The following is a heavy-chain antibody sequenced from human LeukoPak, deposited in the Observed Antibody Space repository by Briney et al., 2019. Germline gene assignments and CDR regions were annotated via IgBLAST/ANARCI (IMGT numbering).Heavy chain of an antibody. V-gene: IGHV3-23*01. CDR3: AKAGPYYFDY. CDR2: ISNGGRAT. D-gene: IGHD6-19*01. J-gene: IGHJ4*02. CDR1: GFTFSSSG. Sequence: RGSLRLSCAASGFTFSSSGMTWVRQAPGKGLEWVSAISNGGRATYYADSVKGRFIISRDNSRNTLDLQMNSLRAEDTAVYYCAKAGPYYFDYWGQGVLVTVSS.